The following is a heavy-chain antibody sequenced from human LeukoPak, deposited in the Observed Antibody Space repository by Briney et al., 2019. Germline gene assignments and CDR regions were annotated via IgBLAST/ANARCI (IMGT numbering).Heavy chain of an antibody. J-gene: IGHJ4*02. Sequence: PGGSLRLSCAASGITFTNYGMSWVRQAPGKGLEWVSGISGSGGSTYYADSVKGRFTISRDNSKNTLYLQMNSLRAEDTAVYYCAKGHSAHGTGFDCWGQGTLSPSPQ. D-gene: IGHD1-14*01. CDR3: AKGHSAHGTGFDC. V-gene: IGHV3-23*01. CDR1: GITFTNYG. CDR2: ISGSGGST.